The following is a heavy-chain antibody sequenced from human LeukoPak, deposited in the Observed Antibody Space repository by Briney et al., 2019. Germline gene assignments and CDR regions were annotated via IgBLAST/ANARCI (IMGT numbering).Heavy chain of an antibody. CDR3: AGRIESLYYFDY. V-gene: IGHV4-59*01. D-gene: IGHD2-8*01. Sequence: SETLSLTCTVSGGTISSYYWSWIRQPPGKGLEWIGYMYYSGSANYNPSLKSRVTISLDTSNSQFSLKLSSVTAADTAVYYCAGRIESLYYFDYWGQGTLVTVSS. CDR1: GGTISSYY. J-gene: IGHJ4*02. CDR2: MYYSGSA.